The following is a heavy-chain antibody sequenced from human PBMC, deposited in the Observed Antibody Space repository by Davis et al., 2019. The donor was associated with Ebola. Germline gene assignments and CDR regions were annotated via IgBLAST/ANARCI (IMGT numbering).Heavy chain of an antibody. D-gene: IGHD2-2*02. CDR3: ASDSARRYCSSTSCYNPDYYYYGMDV. CDR1: GGTFSSYA. V-gene: IGHV1-69*13. Sequence: SVKVSCKASGGTFSSYAISWVRQAPGQGLEWMGGIIPIFGTANYAQKFQGRVTITADESTSTAYMELSSLRSEDTAVYYCASDSARRYCSSTSCYNPDYYYYGMDVWGQGTTVTVSS. CDR2: IIPIFGTA. J-gene: IGHJ6*02.